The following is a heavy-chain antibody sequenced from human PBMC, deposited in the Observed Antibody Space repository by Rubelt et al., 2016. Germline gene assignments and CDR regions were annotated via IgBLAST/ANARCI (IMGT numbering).Heavy chain of an antibody. J-gene: IGHJ4*02. D-gene: IGHD1-26*01. CDR3: AKVGGGRVGAFDY. CDR1: GFTFSSYA. CDR2: ISGSGGST. Sequence: EVQLLESGGGLVQPGGSLRLSCAASGFTFSSYAMSWVRQAPGKGLEWVAAISGSGGSTYYADSVKGRVTISWDKSKNTLYLQMNSLRAEDTAVYYCAKVGGGRVGAFDYWGQGTLVTVSS. V-gene: IGHV3-23*01.